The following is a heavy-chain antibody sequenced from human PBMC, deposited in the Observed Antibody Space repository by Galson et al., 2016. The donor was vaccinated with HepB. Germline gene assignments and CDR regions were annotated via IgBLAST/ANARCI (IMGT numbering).Heavy chain of an antibody. Sequence: SVKVSCKASGDTFITYDIHWVRQATGQGLEWMGGMNYKTGNTGYTQKFQDRVTMTRDTSISTAYLELSSLRSENTAVYYCARVGPSWIPRTLDYWGQGTPVTVSS. V-gene: IGHV1-8*01. CDR1: GDTFITYD. CDR2: MNYKTGNT. D-gene: IGHD5-12*01. J-gene: IGHJ4*02. CDR3: ARVGPSWIPRTLDY.